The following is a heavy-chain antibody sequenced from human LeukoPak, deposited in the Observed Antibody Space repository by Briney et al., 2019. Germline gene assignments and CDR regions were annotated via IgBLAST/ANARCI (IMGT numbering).Heavy chain of an antibody. CDR1: GFIFSSYE. CDR3: AKDEGTQYYDSSGYLDY. J-gene: IGHJ4*02. V-gene: IGHV3-48*03. D-gene: IGHD3-22*01. CDR2: ISSSGSTI. Sequence: GGSLRLSCAASGFIFSSYEMNWVRQAPGKGLEWVSYISSSGSTIYYADSVKGRFTISRDNSKNTLYLQMNSLRAEDTAVYYCAKDEGTQYYDSSGYLDYWGQGTLVTVSS.